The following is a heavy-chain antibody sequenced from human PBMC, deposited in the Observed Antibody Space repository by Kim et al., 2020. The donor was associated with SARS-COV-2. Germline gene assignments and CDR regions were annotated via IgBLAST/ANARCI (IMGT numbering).Heavy chain of an antibody. D-gene: IGHD2-2*01. J-gene: IGHJ5*01. Sequence: SETLSLTCTVSGGSISSSSYYWGWIRQPPGKGLEWIGSIYYSGSTYYNPSLKSRVTISVDTSKNQFSLKLSSVTAADTAVYYCARPIVVVPAAMMGGWF. CDR1: GGSISSSSYY. CDR2: IYYSGST. CDR3: ARPIVVVPAAMMGGWF. V-gene: IGHV4-39*01.